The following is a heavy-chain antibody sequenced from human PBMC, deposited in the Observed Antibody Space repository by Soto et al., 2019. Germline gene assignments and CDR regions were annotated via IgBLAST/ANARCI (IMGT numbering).Heavy chain of an antibody. V-gene: IGHV3-53*01. CDR3: ARRSSGYPYYFDY. Sequence: PGGSLRLSCAASGFTVSTSYMSWVRQAPGKGLEWVSLIYSGGSTYYADSVKGRFTISSDNSKNTLYLQMNSLRAEDTAVYYCARRSSGYPYYFDYWGQGTLVTVSS. CDR1: GFTVSTSY. J-gene: IGHJ4*02. CDR2: IYSGGST. D-gene: IGHD3-22*01.